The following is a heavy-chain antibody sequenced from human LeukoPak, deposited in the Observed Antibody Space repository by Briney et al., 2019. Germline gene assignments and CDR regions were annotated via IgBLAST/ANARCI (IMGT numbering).Heavy chain of an antibody. J-gene: IGHJ5*02. CDR3: ARDATPTYFDILTGYYPNNWVDP. CDR2: ISYDGSNK. CDR1: GFTFSSYA. V-gene: IGHV3-30*01. D-gene: IGHD3-9*01. Sequence: SGGSLRLSCAASGFTFSSYAMHWVRQAPGKGLEWVAVISYDGSNKYYADSVKGRFTISRDNSKNTLYLQMNSLRAEDTAVYYCARDATPTYFDILTGYYPNNWVDPWGQGTLVTVSS.